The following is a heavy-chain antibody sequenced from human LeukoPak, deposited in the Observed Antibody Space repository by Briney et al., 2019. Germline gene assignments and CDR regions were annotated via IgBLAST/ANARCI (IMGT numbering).Heavy chain of an antibody. CDR1: GGSFSGYY. J-gene: IGHJ5*02. CDR3: ARDGQQLATSDNWFDP. Sequence: PSETLSLTCAVYGGSFSGYYWSWIRHPPGKGLEWIGEINHSGSTNYNPSLKSRVTISVDTSKNQFSLKLRSVTAADTAVYYCARDGQQLATSDNWFDPWGQGTLVTVSS. V-gene: IGHV4-34*01. CDR2: INHSGST. D-gene: IGHD6-13*01.